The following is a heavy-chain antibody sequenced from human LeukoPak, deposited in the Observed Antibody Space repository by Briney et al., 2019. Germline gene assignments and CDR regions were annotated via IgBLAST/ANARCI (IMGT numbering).Heavy chain of an antibody. CDR1: GYTFTNYY. D-gene: IGHD1-26*01. CDR2: ITPSGGST. J-gene: IGHJ5*02. Sequence: GASVKISCKASGYTFTNYYMHWVRQAPGQGLEWLGLITPSGGSTWYAQKFQGRVTMTRDMSTSTDYMELSSLRSEDTAVYYCARDNSVGDYAWWFDPWSQGTLVTVSS. CDR3: ARDNSVGDYAWWFDP. V-gene: IGHV1-46*01.